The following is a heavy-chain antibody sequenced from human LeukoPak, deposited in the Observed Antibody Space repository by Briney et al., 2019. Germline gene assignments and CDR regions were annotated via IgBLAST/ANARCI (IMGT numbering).Heavy chain of an antibody. CDR3: ARHPRDGYNSYYYGMDV. Sequence: SVKVSCTASGGTFSSYAISWVRQAPGQGLEWMGGIIPILGTANYAQKFQGRVTITADESTSTAYMELSSLRSEDTAVYYCARHPRDGYNSYYYGMDVWGQGTTVTVSS. CDR1: GGTFSSYA. CDR2: IIPILGTA. J-gene: IGHJ6*02. D-gene: IGHD5-24*01. V-gene: IGHV1-69*13.